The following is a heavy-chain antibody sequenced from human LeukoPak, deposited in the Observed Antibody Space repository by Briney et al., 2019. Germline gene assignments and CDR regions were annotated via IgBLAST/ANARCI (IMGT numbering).Heavy chain of an antibody. CDR3: AKHNRGGYSSGWYNY. D-gene: IGHD6-19*01. CDR1: GFTFSSYA. V-gene: IGHV3-23*01. CDR2: ISGSGGST. J-gene: IGHJ4*02. Sequence: GGSLRLSCAASGFTFSSYAMSWVRQAPGKGLEWVSAISGSGGSTYYADSVKGRFTISRDNSKNTLYLQMNSLRAEDTAVYYCAKHNRGGYSSGWYNYWGQGTLVTVSS.